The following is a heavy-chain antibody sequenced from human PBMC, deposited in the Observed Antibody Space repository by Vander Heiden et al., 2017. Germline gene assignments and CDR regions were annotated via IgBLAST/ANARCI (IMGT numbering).Heavy chain of an antibody. V-gene: IGHV1-69*01. Sequence: QVQLVQSGAEVKKPGSSAKVSCKASGGTFSSYAISWVRQAPGQGLEWMGGIIPIFGTANYAQKFQGRVTITADESTSTAYMELSSLRSEDTAVYYCARGSLGGTVYGMDVWGQGTTVTVSS. CDR3: ARGSLGGTVYGMDV. CDR2: IIPIFGTA. D-gene: IGHD1-7*01. J-gene: IGHJ6*02. CDR1: GGTFSSYA.